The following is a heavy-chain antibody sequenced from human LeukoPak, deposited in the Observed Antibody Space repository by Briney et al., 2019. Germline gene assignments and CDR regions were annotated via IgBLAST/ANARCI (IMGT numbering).Heavy chain of an antibody. D-gene: IGHD2-15*01. V-gene: IGHV5-51*01. CDR1: GYNINNYL. Sequence: RGSLKISCKGSGYNINNYLIGWVRPMPGKGLEWVGIIYPADSDIRYSPSFQGQVTISADKSISTAYLQWSSLKASDTAMYYCARQEYCSGGSCYTWFDPWGQGTLVTVSS. CDR3: ARQEYCSGGSCYTWFDP. CDR2: IYPADSDI. J-gene: IGHJ5*02.